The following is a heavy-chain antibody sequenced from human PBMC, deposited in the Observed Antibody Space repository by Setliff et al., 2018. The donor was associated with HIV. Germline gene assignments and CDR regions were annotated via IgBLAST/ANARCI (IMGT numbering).Heavy chain of an antibody. D-gene: IGHD1-26*01. CDR2: ISSSGSTI. J-gene: IGHJ6*03. CDR1: GFTFSDYY. CDR3: ATTAVGATDYYYCMDV. Sequence: WGSLRLSCAASGFTFSDYYMSWIRQAPGKGLEWVSYISSSGSTIYYADSVKGRFTISRDNAKNSLYLQMNSLRAEDTAVYYCATTAVGATDYYYCMDVWGKGTTVTVSS. V-gene: IGHV3-11*01.